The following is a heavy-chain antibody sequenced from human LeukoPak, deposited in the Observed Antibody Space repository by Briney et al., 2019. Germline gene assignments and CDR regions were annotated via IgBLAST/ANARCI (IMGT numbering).Heavy chain of an antibody. J-gene: IGHJ4*02. D-gene: IGHD6-25*01. CDR2: IYHSGNP. Sequence: SDTLPLTCAVYGGHFSGYYWSWIRHPPGKGLEWIGEIYHSGNPNYNPSLESRVAISEDTSTHQLSLKPSSVTAADTAVYYCARGWGAAALDYWGQGTLVTVSS. CDR3: ARGWGAAALDY. V-gene: IGHV4-34*01. CDR1: GGHFSGYY.